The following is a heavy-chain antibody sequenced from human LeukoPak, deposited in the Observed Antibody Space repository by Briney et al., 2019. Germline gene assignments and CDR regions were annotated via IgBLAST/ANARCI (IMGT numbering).Heavy chain of an antibody. V-gene: IGHV3-30*18. Sequence: PGGSLRLSCAASGFTFSSYGMHWVRQAPGKGLEWVAVISYDGSNKYYADSVKGRFTISRDNSKNTLYLQMNSLRAEDTAVYYCAKTMGKVTKPGYYYMDVWGKGTTVTVSS. J-gene: IGHJ6*03. CDR3: AKTMGKVTKPGYYYMDV. CDR2: ISYDGSNK. CDR1: GFTFSSYG. D-gene: IGHD4-11*01.